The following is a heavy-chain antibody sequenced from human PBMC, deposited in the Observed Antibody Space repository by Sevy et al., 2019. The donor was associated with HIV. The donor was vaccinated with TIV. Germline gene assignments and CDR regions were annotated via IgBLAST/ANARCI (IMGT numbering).Heavy chain of an antibody. CDR1: GYTLTQLS. D-gene: IGHD3-22*01. J-gene: IGHJ4*02. Sequence: ASVKVSCKVSGYTLTQLSMHWVRQAPGKGLEWMGSFDPEDGETLYAQKFQGRVTMTEDTSTDTAYMELSSLRSEDTVIYYCATTKDYYESSGSPFDYWGQGTLVTVSS. CDR2: FDPEDGET. CDR3: ATTKDYYESSGSPFDY. V-gene: IGHV1-24*01.